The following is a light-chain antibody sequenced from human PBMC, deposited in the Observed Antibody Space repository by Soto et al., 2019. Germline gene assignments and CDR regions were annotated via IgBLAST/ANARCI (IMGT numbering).Light chain of an antibody. Sequence: DIQMTQSPSSLSASVGDRVTITCRASQSISSYLNWYQQKPGKAPKLLIYAASSLQTGVPSRFSGSGSGTDFSLTISSLQPEDFSTYYCQQSYSTPRTFGRGTKVDIK. CDR2: AAS. J-gene: IGKJ1*01. V-gene: IGKV1-39*01. CDR1: QSISSY. CDR3: QQSYSTPRT.